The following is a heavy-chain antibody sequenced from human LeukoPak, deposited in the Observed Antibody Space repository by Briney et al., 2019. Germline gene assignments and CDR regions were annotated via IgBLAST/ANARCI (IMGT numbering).Heavy chain of an antibody. J-gene: IGHJ6*02. CDR2: IYISGST. V-gene: IGHV4-4*07. CDR3: ARLDYDILTGYYYYGMDV. Sequence: SETLSLTCTVSGGSISSYYWSWIRQPAGKGLEWIGRIYISGSTTYNPSLKSQVTMSVDTSKNQFSLKLSSVTAADTAVYYCARLDYDILTGYYYYGMDVWGQGTTVTVSS. D-gene: IGHD3-9*01. CDR1: GGSISSYY.